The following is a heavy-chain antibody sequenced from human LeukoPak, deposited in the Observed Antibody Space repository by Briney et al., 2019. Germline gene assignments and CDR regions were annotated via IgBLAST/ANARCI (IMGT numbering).Heavy chain of an antibody. D-gene: IGHD6-13*01. Sequence: SETLSLTCTVSGGSISSYYWSWIRQPPGKGLEWIGYIYTSGSTNYNPSLKSRVTISVDTSKNQFSLKLSSVSAADTAVYYCARLSRAYSSSGEGYFDYWGQGTLVTVSS. CDR3: ARLSRAYSSSGEGYFDY. CDR2: IYTSGST. J-gene: IGHJ4*02. V-gene: IGHV4-4*09. CDR1: GGSISSYY.